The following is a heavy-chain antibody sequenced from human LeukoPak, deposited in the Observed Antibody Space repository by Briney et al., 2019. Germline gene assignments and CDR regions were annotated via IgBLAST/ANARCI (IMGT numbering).Heavy chain of an antibody. Sequence: SVKVSCKASGYTFTSYDINWVRQATGQGLEWMGWMNPNSGNTGYAQKFQGRVTMTRNTSISTAYMELSSLRSEDTAVYYCARRYCSSTSCYWDDAFDIWGQGTMVTVSS. J-gene: IGHJ3*02. D-gene: IGHD2-2*01. V-gene: IGHV1-8*01. CDR3: ARRYCSSTSCYWDDAFDI. CDR1: GYTFTSYD. CDR2: MNPNSGNT.